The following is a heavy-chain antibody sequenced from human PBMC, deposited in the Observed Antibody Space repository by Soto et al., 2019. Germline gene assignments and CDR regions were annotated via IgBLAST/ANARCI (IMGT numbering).Heavy chain of an antibody. CDR1: GYTFTSYA. CDR3: ARVDQIRYFDWLLLAPSWSDP. V-gene: IGHV1-3*01. CDR2: INAGNGNT. Sequence: ASVKVSCKASGYTFTSYAMHWVRQAPGQRLEWMGWINAGNGNTKYSQKFQGRVTITRDTSASTAYMELSSLRSEDTAVYYCARVDQIRYFDWLLLAPSWSDPSCQGPLVTVSS. J-gene: IGHJ5*02. D-gene: IGHD3-9*01.